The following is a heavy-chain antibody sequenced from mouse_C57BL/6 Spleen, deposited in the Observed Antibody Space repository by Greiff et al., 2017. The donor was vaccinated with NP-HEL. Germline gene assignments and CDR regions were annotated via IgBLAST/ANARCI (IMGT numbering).Heavy chain of an antibody. CDR1: GFNIKDDY. CDR3: TKTTGEDY. D-gene: IGHD1-1*01. V-gene: IGHV14-4*01. J-gene: IGHJ2*01. Sequence: EVQLQQSGAELVRPGASVKLSCTASGFNIKDDYMHWVKQRPEQGLEWIGWIDPENGDTEYASKFQGKATITVDTSSNTAYLQLSSLTSEDTAVYYCTKTTGEDYWGQGTTLTVSS. CDR2: IDPENGDT.